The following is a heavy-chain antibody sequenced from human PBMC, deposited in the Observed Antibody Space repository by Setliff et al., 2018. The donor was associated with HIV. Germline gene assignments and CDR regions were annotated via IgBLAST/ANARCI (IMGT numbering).Heavy chain of an antibody. Sequence: GSLRLSCAASGFTFSSYWMHWVRQAPGKGLMWVSRIHTDGTTTMYAGSVKGRFTISRDSAKSTLYLQMNSLRAEDTALYYCARGRNWNDFDYWGQGTLVTVSS. CDR1: GFTFSSYW. CDR2: IHTDGTTT. J-gene: IGHJ4*02. D-gene: IGHD1-1*01. V-gene: IGHV3-74*03. CDR3: ARGRNWNDFDY.